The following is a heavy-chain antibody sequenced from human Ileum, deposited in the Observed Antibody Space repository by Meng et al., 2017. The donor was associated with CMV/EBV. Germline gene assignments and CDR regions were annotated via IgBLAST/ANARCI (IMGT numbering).Heavy chain of an antibody. CDR3: ARRSGLNEKPGGYFDY. V-gene: IGHV4-39*07. J-gene: IGHJ4*02. D-gene: IGHD3-10*01. Sequence: QLHPQGLRPGLVKPSETLSLTCSVSGGPINNNNYYWGWIRQSPGKGLEWIVSNYYTGSTYYNPSLKSRVIISMDMSKNQFSLKLTSVTAADTAMYYCARRSGLNEKPGGYFDYWGQGVLVTVSS. CDR2: NYYTGST. CDR1: GGPINNNNYY.